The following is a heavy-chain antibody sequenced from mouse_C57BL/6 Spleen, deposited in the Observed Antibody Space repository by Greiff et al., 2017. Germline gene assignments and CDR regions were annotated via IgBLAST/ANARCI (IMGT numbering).Heavy chain of an antibody. CDR3: ARSSIYDGYYGVDY. J-gene: IGHJ2*01. V-gene: IGHV1-64*01. Sequence: QVQLQQPGAELVKPGASVKLSCKASGYTFTSYWMHWVKQRPGQGLEWIGLIHPNSGSTNYNEKFKSKATLTVDKSSSTAYMQLSSLTSEDSAVYYCARSSIYDGYYGVDYWGQGTTLTVSS. D-gene: IGHD2-3*01. CDR2: IHPNSGST. CDR1: GYTFTSYW.